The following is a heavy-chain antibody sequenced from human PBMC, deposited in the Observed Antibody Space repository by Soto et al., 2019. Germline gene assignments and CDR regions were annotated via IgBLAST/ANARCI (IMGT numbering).Heavy chain of an antibody. V-gene: IGHV1-69*01. D-gene: IGHD2-2*01. CDR1: GGTFSSYA. J-gene: IGHJ4*02. CDR3: ARPAPGYCSSTSCPFDY. CDR2: IIPIFGTA. Sequence: QVQLVQSGAEVKKPGSSVKVSCKASGGTFSSYAISWVRQAPGQGLEWMGGIIPIFGTANYAQKCQGRVTITADESTSTAYMALRSLRSEDTAVYYCARPAPGYCSSTSCPFDYWGQGTLVTVSS.